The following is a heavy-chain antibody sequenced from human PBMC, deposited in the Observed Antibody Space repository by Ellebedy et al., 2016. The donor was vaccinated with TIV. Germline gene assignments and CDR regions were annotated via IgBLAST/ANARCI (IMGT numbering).Heavy chain of an antibody. CDR1: DGSISNFH. V-gene: IGHV4-59*01. J-gene: IGHJ4*02. CDR2: IYFSGIT. Sequence: MPSETLSLTCTVSDGSISNFHWSWIRQPPGKGLEWIGYIYFSGITNYNPSLKSRVTMSVDTSKNQFSLKLSSVTTADTAVYYCARWVGHLDFWGQGAQVTVSS. D-gene: IGHD1-26*01. CDR3: ARWVGHLDF.